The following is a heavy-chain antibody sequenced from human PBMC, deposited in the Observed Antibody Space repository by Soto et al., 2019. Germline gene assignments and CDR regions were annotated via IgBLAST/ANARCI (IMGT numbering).Heavy chain of an antibody. Sequence: QVQLQESGPGLVKPSETLSLTCTVSGGSISSYYWSWIRQPAGKGLEGIGRIYTSESTNYNPSLTARGTVSIDTSKDQCCLKLSSVTAVDTAVYYGARGDGYYGGHWFDPGCHGTVLIESS. D-gene: IGHD4-17*01. CDR3: ARGDGYYGGHWFDP. CDR1: GGSISSYY. J-gene: IGHJ5*02. CDR2: IYTSEST. V-gene: IGHV4-4*07.